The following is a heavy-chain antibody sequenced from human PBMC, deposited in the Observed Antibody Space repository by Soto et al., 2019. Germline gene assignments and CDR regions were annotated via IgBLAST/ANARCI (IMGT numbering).Heavy chain of an antibody. V-gene: IGHV1-46*01. CDR1: GYTFPGTF. D-gene: IGHD2-2*01. CDR3: ARGFCTTTTCLVGDF. CDR2: INPSGGST. Sequence: QVQLVQSGAEVKKPGAPWKFSARSLGYTFPGTFFNWVGRAPGQGLGWMGMINPSGGSTNYAQRFQGRVTMTRDTSTSTVYMDLSDLRSEDTAVYYCARGFCTTTTCLVGDFWGQGTLVTVSS. J-gene: IGHJ4*02.